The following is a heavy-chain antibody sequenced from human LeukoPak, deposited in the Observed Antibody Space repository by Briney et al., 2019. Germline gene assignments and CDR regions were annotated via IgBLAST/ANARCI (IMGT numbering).Heavy chain of an antibody. J-gene: IGHJ4*02. CDR2: ISGSGGDT. CDR3: AKGRSATYYLHDY. D-gene: IGHD3-10*01. V-gene: IGHV3-23*01. CDR1: GFTFSNYA. Sequence: GGSLRLSCAASGFTFSNYAMSWVRQAPGKGLEWVSSISGSGGDTYYADSMEGRFSISRDNSKNTLYLQITSLRAEDTAVYYCAKGRSATYYLHDYWGQGALVTVSA.